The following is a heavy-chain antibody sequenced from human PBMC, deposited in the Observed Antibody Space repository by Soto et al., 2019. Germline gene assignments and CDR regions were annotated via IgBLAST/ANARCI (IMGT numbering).Heavy chain of an antibody. D-gene: IGHD6-6*01. Sequence: GGSLRLSCAASGFTFSSYGMHWVRQAPGKGLEWVAVISYDGSNKYYADSVKGRFTISRDNSKSTLYLQMNSLRAEDTAVYYCAKRRVGGIAARLWYYGMDVWGQGTTVTVSS. V-gene: IGHV3-30*18. J-gene: IGHJ6*02. CDR2: ISYDGSNK. CDR1: GFTFSSYG. CDR3: AKRRVGGIAARLWYYGMDV.